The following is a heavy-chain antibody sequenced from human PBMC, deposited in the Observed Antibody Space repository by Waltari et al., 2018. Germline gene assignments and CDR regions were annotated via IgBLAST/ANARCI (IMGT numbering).Heavy chain of an antibody. D-gene: IGHD3-10*01. J-gene: IGHJ5*02. CDR1: GYTFTDYY. V-gene: IGHV1-69-2*01. Sequence: EVQLVQSGAEVKKPGATVKISCKVSGYTFTDYYMHWVQQAPGKGLEWMGLVDPEYGETIYTEKFQGRVTITADTSTDTAYMELSSLRSEDTAVYYCARALWFRELNWFDPWGQGTLVTVSS. CDR3: ARALWFRELNWFDP. CDR2: VDPEYGET.